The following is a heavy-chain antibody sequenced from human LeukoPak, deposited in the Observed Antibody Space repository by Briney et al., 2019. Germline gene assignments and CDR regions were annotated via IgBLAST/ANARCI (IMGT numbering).Heavy chain of an antibody. J-gene: IGHJ4*02. Sequence: PSETLSLTCTVSGGSISSSSYYWGWIRQPPGKGLEWIGSIYYSGSTYYNPSLKSRVTISVDTSKNQFSLKLSSVTAADTAVYYCARDGYSYGYMVPYFDYWGQGTLVTVSS. CDR2: IYYSGST. V-gene: IGHV4-39*02. D-gene: IGHD5-18*01. CDR3: ARDGYSYGYMVPYFDY. CDR1: GGSISSSSYY.